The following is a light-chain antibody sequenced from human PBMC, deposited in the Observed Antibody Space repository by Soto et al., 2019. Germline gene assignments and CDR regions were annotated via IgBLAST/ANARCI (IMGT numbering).Light chain of an antibody. Sequence: EIVMTQSPATLSVSPGERATLSSRASQSVSSNLAWYQQKPGQAPRLLIYGASTRATGIPARFSGSGSGTEFTLTISSLQSEDFAVYYCQQYNNWPRASWTFGQGTKVEIK. V-gene: IGKV3-15*01. CDR1: QSVSSN. CDR2: GAS. CDR3: QQYNNWPRASWT. J-gene: IGKJ1*01.